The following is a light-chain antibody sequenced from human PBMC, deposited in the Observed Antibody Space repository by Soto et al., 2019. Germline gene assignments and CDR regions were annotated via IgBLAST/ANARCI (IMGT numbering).Light chain of an antibody. CDR3: HQYNNWPPWT. V-gene: IGKV3-15*01. CDR2: DAS. CDR1: RGISSN. Sequence: MGLTQSPAPQSVNSGERATLSCRASRGISSNLAWYPQKPGQAPRLLIYDASTRATGIPARFSGSGSGTEFTLTISSLQSEDFAVYYCHQYNNWPPWTFGQGTKVDI. J-gene: IGKJ1*01.